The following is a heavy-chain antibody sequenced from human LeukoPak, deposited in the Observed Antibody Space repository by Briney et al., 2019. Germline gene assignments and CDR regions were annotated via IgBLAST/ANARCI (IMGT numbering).Heavy chain of an antibody. Sequence: GGSLRLSCAASGFTFSSYAVHWVRQAPGKGLEWVAVISYDGSNKYYADSVKGRLTISRDNSRNTMYLQMNSLRAEDTAVYYCAKDRDSGYDYDAFDIWGQGTMVTVSS. J-gene: IGHJ3*02. CDR1: GFTFSSYA. D-gene: IGHD5-12*01. V-gene: IGHV3-30*04. CDR3: AKDRDSGYDYDAFDI. CDR2: ISYDGSNK.